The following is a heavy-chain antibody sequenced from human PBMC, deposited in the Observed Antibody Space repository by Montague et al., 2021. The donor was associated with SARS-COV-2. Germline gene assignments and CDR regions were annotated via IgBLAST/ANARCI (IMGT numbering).Heavy chain of an antibody. CDR2: IYHSGST. D-gene: IGHD3-10*01. V-gene: IGHV4-4*02. J-gene: IGHJ4*02. CDR3: ASRVAGWFGSNPGRFAY. Sequence: SETLSLACAVSGGSISSSNWWSWVLQPPGKGLEWSGEIYHSGSTNYNPSLKSRVTISVDKSKNQFSLKLSSVTAADTAVYYCASRVAGWFGSNPGRFAYWGQGTLVTVSS. CDR1: GGSISSSNW.